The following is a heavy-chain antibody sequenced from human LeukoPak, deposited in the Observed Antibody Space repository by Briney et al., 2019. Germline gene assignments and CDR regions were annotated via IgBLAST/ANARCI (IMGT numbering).Heavy chain of an antibody. CDR1: GYTFTGYY. D-gene: IGHD3-9*01. Sequence: ASVKVSCKASGYTFTGYYIHWVRQAPGQGLECMGWIKPSSGGTNYAQNFQGRVTMTRDTSISTAYMELSRLRSDDTAVYYCARDRGDHDILTGYPNWFDPWGQGTLVTVSS. CDR2: IKPSSGGT. CDR3: ARDRGDHDILTGYPNWFDP. J-gene: IGHJ5*02. V-gene: IGHV1-2*02.